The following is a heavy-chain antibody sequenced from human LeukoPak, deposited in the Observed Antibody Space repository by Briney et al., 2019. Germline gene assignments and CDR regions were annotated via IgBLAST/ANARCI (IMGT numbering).Heavy chain of an antibody. CDR3: AKDLHYGSADY. CDR1: GFTFTTYA. D-gene: IGHD3-10*01. J-gene: IGHJ4*02. Sequence: PGGSLRLSCVASGFTFTTYAMDWVRQAPGKGLVWVSFINPDGSTTNYADSVKGRFTISRDNAKNALYLQMNSLRAEDTAVYYCAKDLHYGSADYWGQGTLVTVSS. CDR2: INPDGSTT. V-gene: IGHV3-74*01.